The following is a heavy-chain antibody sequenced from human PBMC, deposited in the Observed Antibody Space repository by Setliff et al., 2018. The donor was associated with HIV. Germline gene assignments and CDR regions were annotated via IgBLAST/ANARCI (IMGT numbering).Heavy chain of an antibody. D-gene: IGHD3-22*01. CDR2: IYHNGNT. J-gene: IGHJ4*02. CDR3: ARMGNSYDSSGSYDYFDY. V-gene: IGHV4-28*06. CDR1: GYSISSSNW. Sequence: SSETLSLTCAVSGYSISSSNWWAWFRQPPGKGLEWIGYIYHNGNTNYNPSLRSRVTMSIDTSKNQFFLKLSSVTALDTATYYCARMGNSYDSSGSYDYFDYWGQGTLVTVSS.